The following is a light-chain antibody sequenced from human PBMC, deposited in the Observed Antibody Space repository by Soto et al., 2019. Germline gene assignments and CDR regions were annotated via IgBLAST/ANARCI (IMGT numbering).Light chain of an antibody. V-gene: IGLV2-11*01. Sequence: QSALIQPPSVSGSPGQSVTISCTGTSSDVGSYDYVSWYQQHPGTVPKPMIYNVNTRPSGVPDRFSGSKSGNTASMTISGLQAEDEADYYCQSYDNSLSVYVFGTGNKVTVL. CDR2: NVN. CDR1: SSDVGSYDY. J-gene: IGLJ1*01. CDR3: QSYDNSLSVYV.